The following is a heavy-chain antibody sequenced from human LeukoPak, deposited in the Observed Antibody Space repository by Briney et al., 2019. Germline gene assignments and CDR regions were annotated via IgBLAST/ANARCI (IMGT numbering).Heavy chain of an antibody. V-gene: IGHV3-21*01. CDR3: AREGPGVGTRFDY. Sequence: GGSLRLSCVASRFSFSSYSMNWVRQAPGKGLEWVSSVSGSSSYIYYADSVKGRFTISRDNAKNSLYLQMNSLRPEDTAVYYCAREGPGVGTRFDYWGQGTLVTVSS. CDR2: VSGSSSYI. J-gene: IGHJ4*02. D-gene: IGHD3-10*01. CDR1: RFSFSSYS.